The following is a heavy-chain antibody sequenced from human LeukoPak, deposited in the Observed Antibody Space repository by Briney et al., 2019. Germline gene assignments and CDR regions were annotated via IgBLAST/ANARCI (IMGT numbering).Heavy chain of an antibody. CDR1: GFTFSTYA. V-gene: IGHV3-30-3*01. CDR3: ARGWIQLSHFDC. Sequence: GRSLRLSCAASGFTFSTYAMHWVRQAPGKGPEWVAVISSDGSNKFYADSMKGRFTISRDNSKNTLYLQMNSLRAEDTAVYYCARGWIQLSHFDCWGQGTLVTVSS. D-gene: IGHD5-18*01. J-gene: IGHJ4*02. CDR2: ISSDGSNK.